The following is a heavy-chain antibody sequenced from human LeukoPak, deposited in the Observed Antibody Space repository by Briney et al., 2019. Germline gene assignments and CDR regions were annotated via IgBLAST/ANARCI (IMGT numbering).Heavy chain of an antibody. J-gene: IGHJ4*02. CDR1: GFNFRSFW. Sequence: GSLRLSCVSSGFNFRSFWMRWVRQAPGKGLGWGANIKKDGSEKYYVDSVKGRFNVPRDNAQNSLDLQMNGLRVQDTTMYQCTRDYGPSSWYFDYWGQGTLVTVSS. CDR2: IKKDGSEK. D-gene: IGHD6-13*01. V-gene: IGHV3-7*01. CDR3: TRDYGPSSWYFDY.